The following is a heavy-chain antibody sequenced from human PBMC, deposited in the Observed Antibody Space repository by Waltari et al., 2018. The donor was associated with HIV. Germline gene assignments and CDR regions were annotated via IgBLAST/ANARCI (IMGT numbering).Heavy chain of an antibody. D-gene: IGHD2-15*01. CDR1: GGSVFSSVSY. J-gene: IGHJ5*01. Sequence: QLQLQESGPGLVKPSETLSLPCTVSGGSVFSSVSYWGWIRQPPGRGLEWIGTLYYTGNTYYNPSLQGRVTISVGVSKNQFSLRLGSVSASATAVYYCARLDCSGGTCSPFDPWGQGTLVTVSS. CDR2: LYYTGNT. CDR3: ARLDCSGGTCSPFDP. V-gene: IGHV4-39*01.